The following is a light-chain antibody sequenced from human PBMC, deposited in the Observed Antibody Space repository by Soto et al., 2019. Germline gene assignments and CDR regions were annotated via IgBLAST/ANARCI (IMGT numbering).Light chain of an antibody. CDR3: SSYTSFSTYV. V-gene: IGLV2-14*01. CDR2: EVS. J-gene: IGLJ1*01. CDR1: SSDVGGYNY. Sequence: QSVLTQPASVSGSPGQSITISCTGTSSDVGGYNYVSWYQQHPGKAPKLMIYEVSNRPSGVSNRFSGSKSDNTASLTISGLQAEDEADYYCSSYTSFSTYVFGTGTKGTV.